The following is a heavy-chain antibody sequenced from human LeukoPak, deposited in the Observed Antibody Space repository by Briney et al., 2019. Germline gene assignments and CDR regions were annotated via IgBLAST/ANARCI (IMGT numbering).Heavy chain of an antibody. V-gene: IGHV5-51*01. CDR3: ARGASGWYYYFDY. D-gene: IGHD6-19*01. CDR1: GYNFTNYW. Sequence: EESLKISCKTSGYNFTNYWIGWVRQMPGKGLEWMGLIYAGDSDTRYSPSFQGQVTISADKSISTAYLQWSSLKASDTAIYFCARGASGWYYYFDYWGQGTLVTVSS. CDR2: IYAGDSDT. J-gene: IGHJ4*02.